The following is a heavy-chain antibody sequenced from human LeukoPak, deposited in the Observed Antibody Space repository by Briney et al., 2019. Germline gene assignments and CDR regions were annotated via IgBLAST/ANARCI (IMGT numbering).Heavy chain of an antibody. V-gene: IGHV3-11*01. CDR1: GFTFSDYY. Sequence: GGSLRLSCAASGFTFSDYYMSWIRQAPGKGLEWVSYISSSGTTIYYADSVKGRFTISRDNAKNSLYLQMNSLRAEDTAVYYCAKGRSAISYFDYWGQGTLVTVSS. D-gene: IGHD3-3*02. CDR3: AKGRSAISYFDY. J-gene: IGHJ4*02. CDR2: ISSSGTTI.